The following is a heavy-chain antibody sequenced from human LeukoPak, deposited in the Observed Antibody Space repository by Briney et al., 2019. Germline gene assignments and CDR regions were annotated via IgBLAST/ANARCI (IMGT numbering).Heavy chain of an antibody. V-gene: IGHV4-34*01. CDR3: ASVSGYDLAYYYYYMDV. Sequence: PSETLSLTCAVYGGSFSGYYWSWMRQPPGKGLEWVGEINHSGSTNYNPSLKSRVTISVDTSKNQFSLKLSSVTAADTAVYYCASVSGYDLAYYYYYMDVWGKGTTVTVSS. D-gene: IGHD5-12*01. CDR2: INHSGST. J-gene: IGHJ6*03. CDR1: GGSFSGYY.